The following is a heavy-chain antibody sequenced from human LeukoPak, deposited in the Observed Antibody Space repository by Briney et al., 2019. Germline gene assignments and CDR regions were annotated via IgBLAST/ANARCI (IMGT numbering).Heavy chain of an antibody. Sequence: GGSLRLSCAASGFTFSSYAMSWGRQAPGKGLEWVSAISGSGGSTYYADSVKGRFTISRDNSKNTLYLQMNSLRAEDTAVYYCANEGDYYVSSGYYGNYFDYWGQGTLVTVSS. D-gene: IGHD3-22*01. CDR3: ANEGDYYVSSGYYGNYFDY. CDR2: ISGSGGST. CDR1: GFTFSSYA. V-gene: IGHV3-23*01. J-gene: IGHJ4*02.